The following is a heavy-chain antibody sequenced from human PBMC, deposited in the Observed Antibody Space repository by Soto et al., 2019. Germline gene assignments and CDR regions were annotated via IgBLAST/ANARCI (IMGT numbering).Heavy chain of an antibody. CDR3: ARIGYSSSSFDY. CDR2: IKQDGSQK. CDR1: GFTFTNYW. J-gene: IGHJ4*02. V-gene: IGHV3-7*03. D-gene: IGHD6-6*01. Sequence: GGSLRLSCVASGFTFTNYWMSWVSQAPGKGLEWVANIKQDGSQKYYVDSVKGRFTISRDNAKNSLFLQMNSLRAEDTAVYYCARIGYSSSSFDYWGQGTLVTVSS.